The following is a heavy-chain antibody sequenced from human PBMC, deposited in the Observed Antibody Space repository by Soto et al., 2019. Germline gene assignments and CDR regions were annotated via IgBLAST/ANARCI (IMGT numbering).Heavy chain of an antibody. V-gene: IGHV3-23*01. J-gene: IGHJ6*02. D-gene: IGHD3-16*01. CDR2: ISGSGGST. CDR3: AKDQGYYEDYYYGMDV. CDR1: GFTFSSYA. Sequence: GGSLRLSCAASGFTFSSYAMSWVRQAPGKGLEWVSAISGSGGSTYYADSVKGRFTISRDNSKNTLYLQMNSLRAEDTAVYCCAKDQGYYEDYYYGMDVWGQGTTVTVSS.